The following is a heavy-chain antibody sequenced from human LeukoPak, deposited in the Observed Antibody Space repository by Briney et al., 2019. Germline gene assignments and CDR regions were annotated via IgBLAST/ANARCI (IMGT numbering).Heavy chain of an antibody. CDR1: GGSISSGGYY. Sequence: PSETLSLTCTVSGGSISSGGYYWSWIRQHPGKGLEWIGYIYYSGNTYYNPSLKSRVTISVDTSKNQFSLKLSSVTAADTAVYYCARVVGRNQYYDFWSGYYLNWFDPWGQGTLVTVSS. CDR2: IYYSGNT. D-gene: IGHD3-3*01. V-gene: IGHV4-31*03. CDR3: ARVVGRNQYYDFWSGYYLNWFDP. J-gene: IGHJ5*02.